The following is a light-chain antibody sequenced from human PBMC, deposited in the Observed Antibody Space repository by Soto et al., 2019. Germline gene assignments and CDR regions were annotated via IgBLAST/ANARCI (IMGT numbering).Light chain of an antibody. CDR1: SSDVGGYDY. CDR3: YAYAGTYTSL. J-gene: IGLJ6*01. CDR2: DVS. V-gene: IGLV2-11*01. Sequence: QSALTQPRSVSGSPGQSVTISCSGTSSDVGGYDYVSWYQHHPGKVPKLLIYDVSKRPSGVPDRFSGSRSGNTASLTISGLQAEDEGTYYCYAYAGTYTSLFGSGTKVTVL.